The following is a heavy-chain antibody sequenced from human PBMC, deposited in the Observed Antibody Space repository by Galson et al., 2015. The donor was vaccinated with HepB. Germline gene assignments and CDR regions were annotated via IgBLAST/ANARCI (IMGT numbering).Heavy chain of an antibody. Sequence: SETLSLTCNVSGGSISSYSWSWIRQPPGKGLEWIGYVHHSGSTNYNPSLKSRVTILLDTSKNQFSLKLSSVTAADTAVYYCARLIGWTNDYWGQGTLVTVSS. CDR2: VHHSGST. D-gene: IGHD2-15*01. CDR3: ARLIGWTNDY. CDR1: GGSISSYS. V-gene: IGHV4-59*01. J-gene: IGHJ4*02.